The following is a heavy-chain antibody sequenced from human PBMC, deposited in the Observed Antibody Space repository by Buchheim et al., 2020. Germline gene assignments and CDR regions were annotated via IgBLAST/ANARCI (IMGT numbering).Heavy chain of an antibody. J-gene: IGHJ6*02. Sequence: EVQLVESGGGLVQPGGSLRLSCAASGFTFSSYWMSWVRQAPGKGLEWVANIKQDGSEKYYVDSVKGRFTISRDNAKNSLYLQMNSLRAEDTAVYYCARVSSTLGTTTYYDFWSGYYDRYYYYGMDVWGQGTT. V-gene: IGHV3-7*01. CDR2: IKQDGSEK. D-gene: IGHD3-3*01. CDR1: GFTFSSYW. CDR3: ARVSSTLGTTTYYDFWSGYYDRYYYYGMDV.